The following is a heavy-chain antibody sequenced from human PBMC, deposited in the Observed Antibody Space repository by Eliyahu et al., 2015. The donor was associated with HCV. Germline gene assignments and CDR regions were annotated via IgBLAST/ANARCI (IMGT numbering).Heavy chain of an antibody. D-gene: IGHD5/OR15-5a*01. Sequence: LGSSVMVSCKASEGTFSTPSINWLXQAPGQGLEWMGRILPVFGSSNYAQKFQGRVSITADESTATAYLELNSLTSDDTAIFYCATVRASVTHRAEYFQHWGQGTLVTVS. CDR1: EGTFSTPS. CDR2: ILPVFGSS. J-gene: IGHJ1*01. CDR3: ATVRASVTHRAEYFQH. V-gene: IGHV1-69*01.